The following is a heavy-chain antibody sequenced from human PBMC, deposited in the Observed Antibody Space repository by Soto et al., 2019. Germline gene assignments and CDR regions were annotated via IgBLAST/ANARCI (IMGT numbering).Heavy chain of an antibody. D-gene: IGHD3-22*01. CDR3: TSQYPDDMIRK. CDR1: GFTFSGSA. V-gene: IGHV3-73*01. Sequence: GGSLRLSCEASGFTFSGSAMHWVRQASGKGLEWVGRIRSKANSYATAYAASVKGRFSISRDESKNTAYLQMNRLKTEDTAVYYCTSQYPDDMIRKWGQGTQVTVSS. J-gene: IGHJ4*02. CDR2: IRSKANSYAT.